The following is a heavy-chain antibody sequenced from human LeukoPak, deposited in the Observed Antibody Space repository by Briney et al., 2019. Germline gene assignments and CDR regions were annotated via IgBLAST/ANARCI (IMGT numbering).Heavy chain of an antibody. D-gene: IGHD5-24*01. CDR3: ARGERGTEMATIQDWFDP. CDR1: GYTLTELS. V-gene: IGHV1-24*01. Sequence: ASVKVSCKVSGYTLTELSMHWVRQAPGKGLEWMGGFDPEDGETIYAQKFQGRVTMTEDTSTDTTYMELSRLRSDDTAVYYCARGERGTEMATIQDWFDPWGQGTLVTVSS. CDR2: FDPEDGET. J-gene: IGHJ5*02.